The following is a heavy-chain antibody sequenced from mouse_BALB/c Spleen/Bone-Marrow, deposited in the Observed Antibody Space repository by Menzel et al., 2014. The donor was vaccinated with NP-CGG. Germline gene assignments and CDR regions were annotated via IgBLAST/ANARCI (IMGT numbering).Heavy chain of an antibody. CDR3: ARLGYYGSSDY. V-gene: IGHV4-1*02. D-gene: IGHD1-1*01. CDR2: INPDSSTI. Sequence: EVNVVESGGGLVQPGGSLKLPCAASGFDFSRYWMSWVRQAPGKGLEWIGEINPDSSTINYTPSLKDKFIISRDNAKNTLYLQMSKVRSEDTALYYCARLGYYGSSDYWGQGTTLTVSS. J-gene: IGHJ2*01. CDR1: GFDFSRYW.